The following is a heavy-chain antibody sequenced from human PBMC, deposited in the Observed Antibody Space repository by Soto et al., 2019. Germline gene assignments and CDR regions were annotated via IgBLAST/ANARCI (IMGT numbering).Heavy chain of an antibody. Sequence: EASVKVSCKASGGTFSSYAISWVRQAPGQGLEWMGGIIPIFGTANYAQRFQGRVTITADESTSTAYMELSSLRSEDTAVYYCARGRCSSTSCHTLYYYYGMDVWGQGTTVTVSS. D-gene: IGHD2-2*02. V-gene: IGHV1-69*13. CDR2: IIPIFGTA. CDR1: GGTFSSYA. J-gene: IGHJ6*02. CDR3: ARGRCSSTSCHTLYYYYGMDV.